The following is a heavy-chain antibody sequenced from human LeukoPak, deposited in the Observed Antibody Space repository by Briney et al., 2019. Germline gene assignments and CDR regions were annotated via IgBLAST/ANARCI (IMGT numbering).Heavy chain of an antibody. CDR1: GYTFTSYY. CDR2: FNPSGGST. CDR3: ARGLRYFDWLGGMDV. Sequence: ASVKVSCKASGYTFTSYYMHWVRQAPGQGLEWMGIFNPSGGSTSYAQKFQGRVTMTRDTSTSTVYMELSRLRSDDTAVYYCARGLRYFDWLGGMDVWGQGTTVTVSS. V-gene: IGHV1-46*01. J-gene: IGHJ6*02. D-gene: IGHD3-9*01.